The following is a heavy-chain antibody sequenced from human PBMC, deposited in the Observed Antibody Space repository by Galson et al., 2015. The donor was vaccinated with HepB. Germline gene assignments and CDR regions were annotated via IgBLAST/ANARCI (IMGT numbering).Heavy chain of an antibody. D-gene: IGHD3-16*01. Sequence: SLRLSCAASGFTFSSYAMHWVRQAPGKGLEWVAVISYDGSNKYYADSVKGRFTISRDNSKNTLYLQMNSLRAEDTAVYYCARDLGVMGYYYGMDVWGQGTTVTVSS. CDR3: ARDLGVMGYYYGMDV. V-gene: IGHV3-30*04. J-gene: IGHJ6*02. CDR1: GFTFSSYA. CDR2: ISYDGSNK.